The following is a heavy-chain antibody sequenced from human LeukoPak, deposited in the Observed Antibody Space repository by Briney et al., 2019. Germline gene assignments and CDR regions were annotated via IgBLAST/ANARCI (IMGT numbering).Heavy chain of an antibody. CDR2: ISYDGSNK. Sequence: GGSLRLSCAASGFTFSSYGMHWVRQAPGKGLEWVAVISYDGSNKYYADSVKGRFTISRDNSKNTLYLQMNSLRAEDTAVYYCAKDNDSRQTIPYYFDYWGQGTLVTVSS. V-gene: IGHV3-30*18. J-gene: IGHJ4*02. D-gene: IGHD1-1*01. CDR3: AKDNDSRQTIPYYFDY. CDR1: GFTFSSYG.